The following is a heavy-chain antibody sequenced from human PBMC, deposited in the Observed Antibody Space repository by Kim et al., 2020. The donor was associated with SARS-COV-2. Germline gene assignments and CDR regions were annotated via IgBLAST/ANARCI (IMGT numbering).Heavy chain of an antibody. Sequence: GGSLRLSCAASGFTFSSYGMHWVRQAPGKGLEWVAVIWYDGSNKYYADSVKGRFTISRDNSKNTLYLQMNSLRAEDTAVYYCARAPLYDYVWGTAPYYYGMDVWGQGTTVTVSS. CDR1: GFTFSSYG. CDR3: ARAPLYDYVWGTAPYYYGMDV. V-gene: IGHV3-33*01. J-gene: IGHJ6*02. CDR2: IWYDGSNK. D-gene: IGHD3-16*01.